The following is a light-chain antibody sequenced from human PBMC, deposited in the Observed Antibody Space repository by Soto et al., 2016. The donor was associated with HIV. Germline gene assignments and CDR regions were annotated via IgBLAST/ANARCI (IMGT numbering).Light chain of an antibody. CDR3: QAWDTNTYVV. J-gene: IGLJ2*01. V-gene: IGLV3-1*01. CDR2: QDS. Sequence: SYVLTQPPSVSVAPGKSAKITCGGHNIGSGSVHWYQQKPGQSPVLVIHQDSERPSGIPERFSGSNSGNTATLTISGTQAMDEGDYYCQAWDTNTYVVFGGGTKLTVL. CDR1: NIGSGS.